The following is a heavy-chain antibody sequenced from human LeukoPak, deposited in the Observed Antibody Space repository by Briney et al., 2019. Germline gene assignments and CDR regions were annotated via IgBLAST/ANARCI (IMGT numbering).Heavy chain of an antibody. Sequence: GGSLRLSCAASGFSFSSYSMSWVRQAPGKGLEWVSSTDSRGSGQYYTDSVKGRFTISRDNAKNTLYLQMNSLRAEDTAVYYCAREGSIVPHQDLDYWGQGTLVTVSS. CDR3: AREGSIVPHQDLDY. CDR2: TDSRGSGQ. CDR1: GFSFSSYS. V-gene: IGHV3-21*01. J-gene: IGHJ4*02. D-gene: IGHD2-15*01.